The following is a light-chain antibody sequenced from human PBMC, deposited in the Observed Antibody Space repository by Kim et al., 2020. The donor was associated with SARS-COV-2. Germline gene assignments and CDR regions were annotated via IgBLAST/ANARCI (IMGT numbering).Light chain of an antibody. CDR2: AAS. J-gene: IGKJ4*02. CDR3: QQSYNLPPT. Sequence: ASVGQRVTITCRASQSITNYLNWYQQKPGNAPKLLVYAASTLQSGVPSRFSGSGSGTDFTLTIGSLQPEDFATYYCQQSYNLPPTFGRGTKVDIK. CDR1: QSITNY. V-gene: IGKV1-39*01.